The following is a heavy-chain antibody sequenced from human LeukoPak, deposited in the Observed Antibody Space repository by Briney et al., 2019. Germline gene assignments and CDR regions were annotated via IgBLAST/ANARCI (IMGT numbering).Heavy chain of an antibody. CDR1: GFTFSSYG. Sequence: QPGGSLRLSCAASGFTFSSYGMHWVRQAPGKGLEWVAFIRYDGSNKYYADSVKGRFTISRDNSKNTLYLQMNSLRAEDTAVYYCAKVFSGAAARGTANPYFDYWGQGTLVTVSS. CDR2: IRYDGSNK. CDR3: AKVFSGAAARGTANPYFDY. D-gene: IGHD6-13*01. J-gene: IGHJ4*02. V-gene: IGHV3-30*02.